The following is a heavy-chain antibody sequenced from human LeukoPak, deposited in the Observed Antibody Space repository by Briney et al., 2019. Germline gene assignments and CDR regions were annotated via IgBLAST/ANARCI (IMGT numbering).Heavy chain of an antibody. J-gene: IGHJ4*02. CDR1: GGSFSGYY. V-gene: IGHV4-34*01. CDR2: INHSGST. D-gene: IGHD3-16*01. CDR3: ARALGYPDY. Sequence: SETLSLTCAAYGGSFSGYYWSWIRQPPGKGLEWIGEINHSGSTNYNPSLKSRVTISVETSKNQFSLKLSSVTAADTAVYYCARALGYPDYWGQGTLVTVSS.